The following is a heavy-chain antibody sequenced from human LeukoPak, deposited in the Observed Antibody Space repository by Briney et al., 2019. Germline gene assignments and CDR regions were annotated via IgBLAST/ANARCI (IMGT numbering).Heavy chain of an antibody. J-gene: IGHJ4*02. V-gene: IGHV4-59*12. CDR3: AKEIFAPGLFDY. D-gene: IGHD3-3*01. CDR1: GGSISSYY. Sequence: SETLSLTCTVSGGSISSYYWSWVRQPPGKGLEWIGYVYYSGTTNYNPSLKSRVTISVDTSKNQFSLKLNSVTAADTAVYYCAKEIFAPGLFDYWGQGTLVTVSS. CDR2: VYYSGTT.